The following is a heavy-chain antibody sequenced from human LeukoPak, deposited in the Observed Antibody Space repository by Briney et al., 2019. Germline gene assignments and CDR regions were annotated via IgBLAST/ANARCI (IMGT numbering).Heavy chain of an antibody. CDR3: ARGRRW. Sequence: SETLSLTCAVYGGSFSGYYWTWIRQPPGKGLEWIGEINHSGNINYNPSLKSRLTISVDTSRNQFSLKLSSMTAADTAVYYCARGRRWWGQGALVTVSS. CDR1: GGSFSGYY. J-gene: IGHJ4*02. CDR2: INHSGNI. V-gene: IGHV4-34*01. D-gene: IGHD5-24*01.